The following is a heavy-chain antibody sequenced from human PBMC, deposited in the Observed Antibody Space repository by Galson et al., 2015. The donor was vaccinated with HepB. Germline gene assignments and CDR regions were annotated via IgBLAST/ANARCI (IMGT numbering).Heavy chain of an antibody. CDR3: ARAPILVSHHDAFDI. J-gene: IGHJ3*02. V-gene: IGHV1-69*13. D-gene: IGHD2/OR15-2a*01. Sequence: SVKVSCKASGGTFSSYAISWVRQAPGQGLEWMGGIIPIFGTANYAQKFQGRVTITADESTSTAYMELSSLRSEDTAVYYCARAPILVSHHDAFDIWGQGTMVTVSS. CDR2: IIPIFGTA. CDR1: GGTFSSYA.